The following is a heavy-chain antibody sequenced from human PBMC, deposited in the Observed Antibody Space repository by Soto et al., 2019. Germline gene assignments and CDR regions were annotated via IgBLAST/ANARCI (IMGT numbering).Heavy chain of an antibody. Sequence: QVQLQESGPGLVKPSETLSLTCTVSGGSISSYYWSWIRQPPGKGLEWIGYIYYSGSTNYNPSLKSRVTISVDTSKNQFSLKLSSVTAADTAVYYCARGRWVGVRGVIIYYFDYWGQGTLVTVSS. D-gene: IGHD3-10*01. J-gene: IGHJ4*02. CDR2: IYYSGST. V-gene: IGHV4-59*01. CDR3: ARGRWVGVRGVIIYYFDY. CDR1: GGSISSYY.